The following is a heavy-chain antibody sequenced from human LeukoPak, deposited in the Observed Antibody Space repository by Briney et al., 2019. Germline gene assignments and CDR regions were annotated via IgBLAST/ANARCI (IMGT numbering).Heavy chain of an antibody. CDR2: IYYSGST. D-gene: IGHD3-10*01. Sequence: PSETLSLTCTVSGGSISSYYWSWIRQPPGKGLEWIGYIYYSGSTNYNPSLKSRVTITVDTSKNQFSLKLSSVTAADTAVYYCVRDLRGGSGSYYLYYYYYMDVWGKGTTVTVSS. CDR3: VRDLRGGSGSYYLYYYYYMDV. V-gene: IGHV4-59*01. CDR1: GGSISSYY. J-gene: IGHJ6*03.